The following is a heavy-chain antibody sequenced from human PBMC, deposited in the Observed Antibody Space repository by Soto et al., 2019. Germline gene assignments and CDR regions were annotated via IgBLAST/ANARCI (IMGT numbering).Heavy chain of an antibody. J-gene: IGHJ4*02. CDR3: VRRGIDYYTYWDY. CDR2: ISSAGSTK. V-gene: IGHV3-48*01. D-gene: IGHD3-3*01. CDR1: GFNFNTYI. Sequence: EVQLVESGGDVIQPGGSLRLSCIASGFNFNTYIMNWVRQAPGKGPEWVSYISSAGSTKFYADSVKGRFTISRDNAKNSLYLQMDSLRADDTAVYYCVRRGIDYYTYWDYWGQGTLVTVSS.